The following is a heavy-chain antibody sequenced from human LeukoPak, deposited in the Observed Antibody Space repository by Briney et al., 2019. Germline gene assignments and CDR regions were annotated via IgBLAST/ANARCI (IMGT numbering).Heavy chain of an antibody. J-gene: IGHJ4*02. Sequence: PSETLSLTCAVYGGSFSGYYWSWIRQPPGKGLEWIGEINHSGSTNYNPSLKSRVTISVDTSKNQFSLKLSSVTAADTAVYYCARRAFGVVIIPGPDFYDWGPGTLVSASS. V-gene: IGHV4-34*01. CDR1: GGSFSGYY. CDR2: INHSGST. CDR3: ARRAFGVVIIPGPDFYD. D-gene: IGHD3-3*01.